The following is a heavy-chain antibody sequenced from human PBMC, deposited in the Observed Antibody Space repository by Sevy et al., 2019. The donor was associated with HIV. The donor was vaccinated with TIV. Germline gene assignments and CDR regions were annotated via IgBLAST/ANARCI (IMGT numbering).Heavy chain of an antibody. Sequence: GGSLRLSCAASGFTFSNFGMHWVRQAPGKGLEWVAAIFSDGSIQYYEDSVKGRFTIFRDNSKNTLYLQMHSLRAEDTAVYYCAKVLARGVAVAGSAWGMDVWGQGTTVTVSS. D-gene: IGHD6-19*01. CDR3: AKVLARGVAVAGSAWGMDV. J-gene: IGHJ6*02. V-gene: IGHV3-33*06. CDR1: GFTFSNFG. CDR2: IFSDGSIQ.